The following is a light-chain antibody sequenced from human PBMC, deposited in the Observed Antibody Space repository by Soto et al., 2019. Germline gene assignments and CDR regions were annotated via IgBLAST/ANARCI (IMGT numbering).Light chain of an antibody. CDR1: QSVLYSSNKKSY. Sequence: DIVMTQSPDSLAVSLGERATINCKSSQSVLYSSNKKSYLAWYQQKPGQPPRLLIYWASTRESGVPDRFSGSGSGREFTLAISSLQAEDVAVYYCQQYYTIPWTFGQGTKVEIK. CDR3: QQYYTIPWT. J-gene: IGKJ1*01. CDR2: WAS. V-gene: IGKV4-1*01.